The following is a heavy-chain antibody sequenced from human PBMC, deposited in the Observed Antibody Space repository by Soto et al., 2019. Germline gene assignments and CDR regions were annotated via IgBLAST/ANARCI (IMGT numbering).Heavy chain of an antibody. J-gene: IGHJ4*01. CDR1: GFTFNVHE. Sequence: HPGGSLRLSCEASGFTFNVHELYWVRQAPGKGLEWISYISAGGSSVKYADSVRGRFTISRDNAKTSLHLHMTGLRAEDTGVYYCAGSAYVGTSLFWGHGTMVTVSS. CDR2: ISAGGSSV. CDR3: AGSAYVGTSLF. V-gene: IGHV3-48*03. D-gene: IGHD1-1*01.